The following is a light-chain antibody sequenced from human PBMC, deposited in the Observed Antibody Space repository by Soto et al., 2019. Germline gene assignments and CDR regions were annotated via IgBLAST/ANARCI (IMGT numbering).Light chain of an antibody. J-gene: IGKJ5*01. Sequence: EIVLTQSPVTLSLSPGERATLSCRASQSVSRYLAWYQQKPGQAPRLLIYDASNRATGIPARFSGSGSGTDFTLTISSLAPEDFAVYYCQQRSNWPITFGQETRMEIK. CDR3: QQRSNWPIT. CDR2: DAS. V-gene: IGKV3-11*01. CDR1: QSVSRY.